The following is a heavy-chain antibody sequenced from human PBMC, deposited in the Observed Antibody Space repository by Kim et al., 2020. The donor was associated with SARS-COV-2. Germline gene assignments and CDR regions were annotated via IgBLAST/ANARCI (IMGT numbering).Heavy chain of an antibody. CDR2: INTNTGNP. CDR3: ARKYCSSTSCHLDDY. D-gene: IGHD2-2*01. V-gene: IGHV7-4-1*02. CDR1: GYTFTSYA. J-gene: IGHJ4*02. Sequence: ASVKVSCKASGYTFTSYAMNWVRQAPGQGLEWMGWINTNTGNPTYAQGFTGRFVFSLDTSVSTAYLQISSLKAEDTAVYYCARKYCSSTSCHLDDYWGQGTLVSVSS.